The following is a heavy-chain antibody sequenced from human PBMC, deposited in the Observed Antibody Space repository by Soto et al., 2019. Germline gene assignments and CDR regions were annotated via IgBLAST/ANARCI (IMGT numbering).Heavy chain of an antibody. Sequence: QVQLAESGGGVVQPGRSLRLSCAASGFTLSSYSMHWVRQAPDKGLEWVALISYDGNKKFYEDSVKGRFNISRDTSKNSLYLQMNSLRLEDTAIYYCARSVAVAPLDSWGHGTLVTVSS. CDR2: ISYDGNKK. J-gene: IGHJ5*01. CDR3: ARSVAVAPLDS. CDR1: GFTLSSYS. D-gene: IGHD6-19*01. V-gene: IGHV3-30*04.